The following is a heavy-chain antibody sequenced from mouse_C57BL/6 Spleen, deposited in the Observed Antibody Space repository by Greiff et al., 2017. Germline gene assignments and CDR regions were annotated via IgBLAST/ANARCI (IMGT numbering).Heavy chain of an antibody. J-gene: IGHJ1*03. CDR1: GFNIKNTY. Sequence: EVMLQQSVAELVRPGASVKLSCTASGFNIKNTYMHWVKQRPEQGLEWIGRIDPANGNTKYAPKFQGKATITADTSSNTAYLQLSSLTSEDTAIYYCARFDYYGSSYPHFDVWGTGTTVTVSS. D-gene: IGHD1-1*01. CDR2: IDPANGNT. V-gene: IGHV14-3*01. CDR3: ARFDYYGSSYPHFDV.